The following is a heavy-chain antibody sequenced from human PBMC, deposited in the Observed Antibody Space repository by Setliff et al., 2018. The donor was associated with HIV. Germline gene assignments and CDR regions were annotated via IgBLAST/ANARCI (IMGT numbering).Heavy chain of an antibody. CDR2: IKQDGSEK. CDR1: GFTFSSYW. Sequence: GGSLRLSCAASGFTFSSYWMSWVRQAPGKGLEWVANIKQDGSEKYYVDSVKGRFTISRDNAKNALYLQMNSLRAEDTAVYYCARVYDSSGYSLSIPGYWGQGTLVTVSS. V-gene: IGHV3-7*01. D-gene: IGHD3-22*01. CDR3: ARVYDSSGYSLSIPGY. J-gene: IGHJ4*01.